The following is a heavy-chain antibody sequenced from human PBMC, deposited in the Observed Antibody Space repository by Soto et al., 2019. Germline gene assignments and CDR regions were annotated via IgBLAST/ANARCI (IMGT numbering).Heavy chain of an antibody. CDR3: ARGGGGQLVLEHWFDP. V-gene: IGHV4-30-2*01. J-gene: IGHJ5*02. CDR2: ISHRGST. Sequence: PSETLSLTSAVSRGSSRIGGYSSICIRQTPGNGLEWDGYISHRGSTYYTPPLKSLDTISLDRSKHELSLKLSSVTAADTAVHYCARGGGGQLVLEHWFDPWCRGSLVAVCS. CDR1: RGSSRIGGYS. D-gene: IGHD6-6*01.